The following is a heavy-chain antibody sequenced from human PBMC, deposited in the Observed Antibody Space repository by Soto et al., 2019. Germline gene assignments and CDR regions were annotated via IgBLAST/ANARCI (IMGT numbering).Heavy chain of an antibody. J-gene: IGHJ4*02. D-gene: IGHD1-26*01. CDR1: GFTFSSYA. CDR2: ISYDGSNK. V-gene: IGHV3-30-3*01. CDR3: ARDREWELLYYSDY. Sequence: QVQLVESGGGVVQPGRSLRLSCAASGFTFSSYAMHWVRQAPGKGLEWVAVISYDGSNKYYADSVKGRFTISRDNXXNTLYRQINSLRAEDTAVYYCARDREWELLYYSDYWGQGTLVTVSS.